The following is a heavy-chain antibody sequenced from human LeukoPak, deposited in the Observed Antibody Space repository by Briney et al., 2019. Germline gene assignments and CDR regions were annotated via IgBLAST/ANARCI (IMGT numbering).Heavy chain of an antibody. Sequence: SETLSLTCTVSGGSISSSSYYWGWIRQPPGKGLEWIGSIYYSGSTYYNPSLKSRVTISVDTSKNQFSLKLSSVTAADTAVYYCARDRRLGAAAGTNWFDPWGQGTLVTVSS. V-gene: IGHV4-39*07. J-gene: IGHJ5*02. CDR1: GGSISSSSYY. CDR3: ARDRRLGAAAGTNWFDP. CDR2: IYYSGST. D-gene: IGHD6-13*01.